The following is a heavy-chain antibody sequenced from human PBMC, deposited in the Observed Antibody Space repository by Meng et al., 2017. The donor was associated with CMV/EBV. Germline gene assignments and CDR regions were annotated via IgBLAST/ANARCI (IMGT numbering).Heavy chain of an antibody. J-gene: IGHJ4*02. CDR1: GFTFSSYA. Sequence: VQRVESGGGVVQPGRSLRLSCAASGFTFSSYAMHWVRQAPGKGLEWVAVISYDGSNKYYADSVKGRFTISRDNSKNTLYLQMNSLRAEDTAVYYCARGDYFDYWGQGTLVTVSS. CDR2: ISYDGSNK. CDR3: ARGDYFDY. V-gene: IGHV3-30-3*01.